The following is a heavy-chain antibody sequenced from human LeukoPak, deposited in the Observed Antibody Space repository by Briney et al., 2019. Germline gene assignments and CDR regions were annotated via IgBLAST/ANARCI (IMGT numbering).Heavy chain of an antibody. CDR2: IWDDGSNK. V-gene: IGHV3-33*01. CDR3: ARDVGSSSFWYFDY. J-gene: IGHJ4*02. D-gene: IGHD6-13*01. CDR1: GFTFSSYG. Sequence: QPGRSLRLSCAASGFTFSSYGLHWVRQAPGKGLEWVAVIWDDGSNKYYADSVKGRFAISRDNSKNTLYLQMNSLRAEDTAVYYCARDVGSSSFWYFDYWGQGTLVTVSS.